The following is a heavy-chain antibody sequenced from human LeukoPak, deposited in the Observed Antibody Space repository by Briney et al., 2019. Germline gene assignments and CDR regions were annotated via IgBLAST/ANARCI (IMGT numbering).Heavy chain of an antibody. D-gene: IGHD6-19*01. CDR3: ARDSSLGSGWYT. J-gene: IGHJ4*02. CDR1: GFTFSSYA. Sequence: GGSLRLSCAASGFTFSSYAMHWVRQAPGKGLEWVAVISYDGSNKYYADSVKGRFTISRDDSKNTLYLQMNSLRAEDTAVYYCARDSSLGSGWYTWGQGTLVTVSS. V-gene: IGHV3-30-3*01. CDR2: ISYDGSNK.